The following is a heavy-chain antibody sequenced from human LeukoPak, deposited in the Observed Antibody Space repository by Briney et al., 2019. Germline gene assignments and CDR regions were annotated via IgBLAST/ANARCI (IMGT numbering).Heavy chain of an antibody. CDR1: GFTFSSCA. Sequence: GRSLRLSCAASGFTFSSCAMHWVRQAPGKGLEWVAVISYDGSNKYYADSVKGRFTISRDNSKNTLYLQMNSLRAEDTAVYYCARDAIGGEYCSSTSCYTNFDYWGQGTLVTVSS. J-gene: IGHJ4*02. CDR3: ARDAIGGEYCSSTSCYTNFDY. CDR2: ISYDGSNK. V-gene: IGHV3-30-3*01. D-gene: IGHD2-2*02.